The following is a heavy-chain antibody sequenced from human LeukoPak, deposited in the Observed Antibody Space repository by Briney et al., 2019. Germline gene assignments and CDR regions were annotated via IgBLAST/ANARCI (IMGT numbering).Heavy chain of an antibody. V-gene: IGHV3-33*01. CDR1: GFSFSSYG. Sequence: GGSLRLSCAASGFSFSSYGMLWVRQAPGKGLEWVAVIWYDGSNKYYADSVKGRFTISRDNSNKTLYLQMNSLRVEDTAVYYCARGGPEWPLDYWGQGTLVTVSS. CDR3: ARGGPEWPLDY. D-gene: IGHD3-16*01. CDR2: IWYDGSNK. J-gene: IGHJ4*02.